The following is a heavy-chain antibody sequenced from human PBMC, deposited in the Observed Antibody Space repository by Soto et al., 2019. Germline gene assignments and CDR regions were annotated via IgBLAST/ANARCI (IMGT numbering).Heavy chain of an antibody. Sequence: GGSLRLSCTASGFTFGDYAMSWFRQTPGKGLEWVGFIRSKAYGGTTEYTASVKGRFTISRDDSKSSAYLQMNSLKTEDTVMYYCTRGAQYNSSYFDYWGQRALVTVSS. D-gene: IGHD6-6*01. J-gene: IGHJ4*02. CDR1: GFTFGDYA. CDR3: TRGAQYNSSYFDY. V-gene: IGHV3-49*01. CDR2: IRSKAYGGTT.